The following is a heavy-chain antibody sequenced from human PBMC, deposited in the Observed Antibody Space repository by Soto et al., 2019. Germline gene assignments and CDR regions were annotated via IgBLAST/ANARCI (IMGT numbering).Heavy chain of an antibody. D-gene: IGHD6-19*01. V-gene: IGHV3-30*18. CDR1: GFTFSSYG. J-gene: IGHJ4*02. CDR3: AKDLKPYSSGWYGDY. CDR2: ISYDGSNK. Sequence: QVQLVESGGGVVQPGRSLRLSCAASGFTFSSYGMHWVRQAPGKGLEGVAVISYDGSNKYYADSVKGRFTISRDNSKNTLYLQMNSLRAEDTAVYYCAKDLKPYSSGWYGDYWGQGTLVTVSS.